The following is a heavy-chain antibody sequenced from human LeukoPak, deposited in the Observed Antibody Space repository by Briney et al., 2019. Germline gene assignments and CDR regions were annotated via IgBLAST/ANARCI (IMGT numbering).Heavy chain of an antibody. Sequence: GGSLRLSCAASGFTFDDYGMNWVRQAPGKGLEWISYISTTGNNIYYADSVKGRFTISRDNAKNSLYLQMNSLRAEDTAVYYCARERRGYSSSWYNAFDIWGQGTMVTVSS. V-gene: IGHV3-48*03. CDR3: ARERRGYSSSWYNAFDI. J-gene: IGHJ3*02. CDR1: GFTFDDYG. CDR2: ISTTGNNI. D-gene: IGHD6-13*01.